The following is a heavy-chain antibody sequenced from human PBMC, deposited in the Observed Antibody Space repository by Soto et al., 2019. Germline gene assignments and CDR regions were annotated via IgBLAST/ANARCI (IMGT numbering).Heavy chain of an antibody. CDR2: IYYSGST. D-gene: IGHD6-19*01. Sequence: PSETLSLTCTVSGGSISSSSYYWGWIRQPPGKGLEWIGSIYYSGSTYYNPSLKSRVTISVHTSNSQFSLELSSVTAADTAVYYCARGLITGSHYSGGWYYFYSWGQGTQVTVSS. CDR3: ARGLITGSHYSGGWYYFYS. J-gene: IGHJ4*02. V-gene: IGHV4-39*07. CDR1: GGSISSSSYY.